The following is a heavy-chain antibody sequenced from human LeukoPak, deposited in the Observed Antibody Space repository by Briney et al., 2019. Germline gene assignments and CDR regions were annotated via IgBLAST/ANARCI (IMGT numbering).Heavy chain of an antibody. J-gene: IGHJ4*02. CDR1: GGSISSYY. D-gene: IGHD6-13*01. CDR2: IYYSGST. V-gene: IGHV4-59*08. Sequence: TSETLSLTCTVSGGSISSYYWSWIRQPPGKGLEWIGYIYYSGSTNYNPSLKSRVTISVETSKNQFSLKLSSVTAADTAVYYCARLNRIAAAGTFDYWGQGTLVTVSS. CDR3: ARLNRIAAAGTFDY.